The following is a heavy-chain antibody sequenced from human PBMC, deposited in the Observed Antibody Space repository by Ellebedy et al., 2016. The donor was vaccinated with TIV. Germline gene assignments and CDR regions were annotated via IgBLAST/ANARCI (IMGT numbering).Heavy chain of an antibody. D-gene: IGHD3-10*02. Sequence: GESLKISCAGSGFTVSSRIMNWVRQAPGKGLEWVSAIYSGGSTYYADSVKGRVTISRDNSENRLYLQMRSLKAEDTAVYYCARASFYDVDLSGWYFDFWGRGTLVTVSS. CDR2: IYSGGST. CDR3: ARASFYDVDLSGWYFDF. CDR1: GFTVSSRI. J-gene: IGHJ2*01. V-gene: IGHV3-66*01.